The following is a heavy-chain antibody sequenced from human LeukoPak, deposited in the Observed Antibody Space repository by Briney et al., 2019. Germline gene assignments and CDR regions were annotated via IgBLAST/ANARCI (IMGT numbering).Heavy chain of an antibody. Sequence: GGSLRLSCAASGFTFSTFAVSWVPQAPGKGLEWVSIISDNGDSTYNADSVKGRFTTSRDNSKNTLYLQMNSLRAEDTAVYYCAREVGALDYWGQGTLVTVSS. V-gene: IGHV3-23*01. CDR1: GFTFSTFA. J-gene: IGHJ4*02. CDR2: ISDNGDST. D-gene: IGHD1-26*01. CDR3: AREVGALDY.